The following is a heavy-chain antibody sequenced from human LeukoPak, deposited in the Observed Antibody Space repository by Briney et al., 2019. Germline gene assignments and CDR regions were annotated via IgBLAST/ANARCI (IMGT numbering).Heavy chain of an antibody. CDR2: VNPDSGDT. CDR1: GYTFTNYD. D-gene: IGHD1-1*01. J-gene: IGHJ4*02. V-gene: IGHV1-8*01. CDR3: TRDWTY. Sequence: ASLKVSCKTSGYTFTNYDINWVRQASGQGLEWMGWVNPDSGDTGYAQKLQGRLTMTTNTSSRMAYMEMTSLRSDDTAVYYCTRDWTYWGPGTLVTVSS.